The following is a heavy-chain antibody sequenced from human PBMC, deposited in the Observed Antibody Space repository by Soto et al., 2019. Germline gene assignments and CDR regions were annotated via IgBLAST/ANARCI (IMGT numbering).Heavy chain of an antibody. J-gene: IGHJ4*02. V-gene: IGHV3-23*01. CDR1: GFTFSSYA. D-gene: IGHD2-15*01. Sequence: EVQLLESGGGLVQPGGSLRLSCAASGFTFSSYAMSWVRQAPGKGLEWVSSVSGSSGSKSYADSVKGRFTISRDNSKSTVYLQRNSLRAEDTAVYFCAKDWCSGPTCYCLENWGQGTLVTVSS. CDR2: VSGSSGSK. CDR3: AKDWCSGPTCYCLEN.